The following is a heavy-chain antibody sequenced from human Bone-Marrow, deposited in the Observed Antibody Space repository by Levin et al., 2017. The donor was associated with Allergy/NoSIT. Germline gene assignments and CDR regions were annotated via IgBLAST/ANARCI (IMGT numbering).Heavy chain of an antibody. CDR1: GDSFNGYK. Sequence: SETLSLTCGVYGDSFNGYKWTWIRQSPGKGLEWIAEIDHSGSTHFNRSFRSRGTISVDTSKKEFSLELRSVTVADTAVYYCARGTRYYGSGSYHNWFDTWGQGTLVTVSS. CDR2: IDHSGST. J-gene: IGHJ5*02. D-gene: IGHD3-10*01. V-gene: IGHV4-34*01. CDR3: ARGTRYYGSGSYHNWFDT.